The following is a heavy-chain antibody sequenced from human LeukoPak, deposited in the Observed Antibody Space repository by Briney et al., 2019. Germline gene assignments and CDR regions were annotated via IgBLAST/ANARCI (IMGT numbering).Heavy chain of an antibody. D-gene: IGHD3-22*01. CDR1: GGSISSCY. J-gene: IGHJ5*02. Sequence: PSDTLSLTCTVSGGSISSCYWSWIRQPPGKGLEWIGYIYYSGSTNYNPSLKSRVTISVDTSKNQFSLKLSSVTAADTAVYHCARLLYYYDSSGYYDWFDPWGQGTLVTVSS. CDR3: ARLLYYYDSSGYYDWFDP. V-gene: IGHV4-59*08. CDR2: IYYSGST.